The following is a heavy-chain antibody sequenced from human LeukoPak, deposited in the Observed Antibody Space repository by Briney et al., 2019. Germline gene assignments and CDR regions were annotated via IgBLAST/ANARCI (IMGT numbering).Heavy chain of an antibody. V-gene: IGHV3-23*01. D-gene: IGHD2-2*01. Sequence: GGPLRLSCAASGFTFSSYAMSWVRQAPGKGLEWVSAISGSGGSTYYADSVKGRFTISRDNSKNTLYLQMNSLRAEDTAVYYCAKSLRLGDIVVYRSFDYWGQGTLVTVSS. CDR2: ISGSGGST. CDR3: AKSLRLGDIVVYRSFDY. J-gene: IGHJ4*02. CDR1: GFTFSSYA.